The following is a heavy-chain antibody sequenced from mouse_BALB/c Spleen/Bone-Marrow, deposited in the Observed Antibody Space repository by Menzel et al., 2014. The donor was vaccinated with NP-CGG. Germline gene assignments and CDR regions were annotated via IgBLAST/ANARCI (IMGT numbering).Heavy chain of an antibody. J-gene: IGHJ2*01. CDR3: ARLGRDYFDY. CDR2: INPGSGGS. V-gene: IGHV1-54*01. CDR1: GYAFTIYL. Sequence: QVQLQQSGAELVRPGTSVKVSCKASGYAFTIYLIEWIKQRPGQGLEWIGVINPGSGGSSYNEKFKGKATLTADKSSSTAYMQLSSLTSDDSAVYFCARLGRDYFDYWGQGTTLTVSS. D-gene: IGHD4-1*01.